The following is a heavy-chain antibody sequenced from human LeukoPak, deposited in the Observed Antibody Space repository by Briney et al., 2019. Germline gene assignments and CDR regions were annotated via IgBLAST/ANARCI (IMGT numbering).Heavy chain of an antibody. CDR2: ISGSGGST. Sequence: SGGSLRLSCAASGFSFNIYAMSWVRQAPGKGLEWVSAISGSGGSTYYADSVKGRFTISRDNSKNTLYLQMNSLRAEDTAVYYCAKDLDVGIAAAGPPVDYWGQGTLVTVSS. V-gene: IGHV3-23*01. D-gene: IGHD6-13*01. J-gene: IGHJ4*02. CDR3: AKDLDVGIAAAGPPVDY. CDR1: GFSFNIYA.